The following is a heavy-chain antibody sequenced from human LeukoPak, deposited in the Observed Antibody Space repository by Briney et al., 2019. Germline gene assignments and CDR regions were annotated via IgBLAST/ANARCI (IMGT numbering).Heavy chain of an antibody. CDR3: AKDLGDRSSGYYQNYYYYYGLDV. D-gene: IGHD3-22*01. CDR1: GFTFSSYA. J-gene: IGHJ6*02. V-gene: IGHV3-23*01. CDR2: ISGSGGSA. Sequence: GGSLRLSCAASGFTFSSYAMGWVRQAPGKGLEWVSAISGSGGSAYYADSVKGRFTISRDNSKNTLYLQMNSLRAEDTAVYYCAKDLGDRSSGYYQNYYYYYGLDVWGQGTTVTVSS.